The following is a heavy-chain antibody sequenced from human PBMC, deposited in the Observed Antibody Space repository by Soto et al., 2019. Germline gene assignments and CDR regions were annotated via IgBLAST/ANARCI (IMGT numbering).Heavy chain of an antibody. J-gene: IGHJ4*02. V-gene: IGHV3-48*03. CDR1: GFTFSSYQ. CDR3: ERDRSGWKFDH. Sequence: TGGSLRLSCAVSGFTFSSYQMNWVRQAPGKGLEWVSYISSSGTTRHYADSVKGRFTISRDNAKNSLFLQMNSLRADDTGVYYCERDRSGWKFDHWGQGTLVTVSS. D-gene: IGHD6-19*01. CDR2: ISSSGTTR.